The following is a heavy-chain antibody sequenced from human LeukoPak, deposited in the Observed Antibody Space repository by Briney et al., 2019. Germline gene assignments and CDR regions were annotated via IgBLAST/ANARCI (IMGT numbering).Heavy chain of an antibody. Sequence: GASVKVSCKASGYTFTGYYMHWVRQAPGQGLEWVGWINPNSGGTNYAQKFQGRVTMTRDTSISTAYMELSRLRSDDTAMYYCARLTIASAMAWYYFDYWGQGTLVTVSS. CDR3: ARLTIASAMAWYYFDY. V-gene: IGHV1-2*02. CDR2: INPNSGGT. J-gene: IGHJ4*02. D-gene: IGHD5-18*01. CDR1: GYTFTGYY.